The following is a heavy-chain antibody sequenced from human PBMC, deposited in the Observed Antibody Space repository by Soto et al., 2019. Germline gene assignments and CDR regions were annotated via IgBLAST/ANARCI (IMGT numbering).Heavy chain of an antibody. D-gene: IGHD3-3*01. CDR3: VKGSHYDFWSGYYYYYGMDV. CDR1: GFTFSSYA. J-gene: IGHJ6*02. V-gene: IGHV3-64D*08. CDR2: ISSNGGST. Sequence: PGGSLRLSCSASGFTFSSYAMHWVRQAPGKGLEFVSAISSNGGSTYYADSVKGRFTISRDNSKNTLYLQMSSLRAEDTAVYYCVKGSHYDFWSGYYYYYGMDVWGQGTTVTVSS.